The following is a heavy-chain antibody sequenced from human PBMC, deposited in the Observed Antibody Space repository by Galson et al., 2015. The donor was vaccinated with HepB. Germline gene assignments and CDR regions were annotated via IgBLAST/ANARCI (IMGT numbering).Heavy chain of an antibody. D-gene: IGHD1-26*01. Sequence: SLRLSCAASGFAFISYDMYWVRQAPGKGLEWVSSISGSGGSTHHADSVKGRFTISRDNSKNTLYLQMNSMRAEDTAVYYCAKKISGNYFNYFDYWGQGTLVTVSS. V-gene: IGHV3-23*01. CDR3: AKKISGNYFNYFDY. J-gene: IGHJ4*02. CDR1: GFAFISYD. CDR2: ISGSGGST.